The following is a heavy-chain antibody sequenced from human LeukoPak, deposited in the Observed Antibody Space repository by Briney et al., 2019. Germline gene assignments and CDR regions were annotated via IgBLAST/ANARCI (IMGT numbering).Heavy chain of an antibody. V-gene: IGHV6-1*01. CDR2: TYYRSKWYN. Sequence: SQTLSLTCAISGDSVSSNSAAWNWIRQSPSRGLEWLGRTYYRSKWYNDYAVSVKSRITINPDTSKNQFSLQLNSVTPEDTAVYYCARVPPFWYIAVADPFDYWGQGTLVTVSS. CDR1: GDSVSSNSAA. J-gene: IGHJ4*02. D-gene: IGHD6-19*01. CDR3: ARVPPFWYIAVADPFDY.